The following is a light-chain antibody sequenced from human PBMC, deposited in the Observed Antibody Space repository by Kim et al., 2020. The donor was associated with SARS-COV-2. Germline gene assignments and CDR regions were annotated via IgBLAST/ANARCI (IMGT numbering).Light chain of an antibody. CDR1: SSNVGTKA. V-gene: IGLV1-44*01. Sequence: GQRVTISCAGSSSNVGTKAVNWYQQLPGMAPKLLMYQNNQRPSGVPDRFSATKSGTSASLAISGLQSEDEADYYCAAWDDNLIGVFFGGGTKLTVL. CDR2: QNN. CDR3: AAWDDNLIGVF. J-gene: IGLJ2*01.